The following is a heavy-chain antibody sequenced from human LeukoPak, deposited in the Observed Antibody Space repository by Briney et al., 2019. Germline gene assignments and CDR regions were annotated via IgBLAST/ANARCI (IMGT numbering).Heavy chain of an antibody. V-gene: IGHV3-53*01. J-gene: IGHJ4*02. Sequence: GESLQIFCAASGFSVSSNYMSWVRQAPGKGLEWVSVIYSGGNTYYADSVKGRFTISRDKSKNTLYLQMNSLTAEDTAVYYCARDLLGYYGSGSHSSAWGQGTLVTVSS. CDR2: IYSGGNT. CDR1: GFSVSSNY. D-gene: IGHD3-10*01. CDR3: ARDLLGYYGSGSHSSA.